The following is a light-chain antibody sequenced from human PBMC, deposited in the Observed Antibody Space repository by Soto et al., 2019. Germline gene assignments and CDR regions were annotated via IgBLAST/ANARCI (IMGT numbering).Light chain of an antibody. Sequence: QSALTQPRSVSGSPGQSVTISCTGSSSDVGAYNYVSWYQQHPGKAPKLMIYDVSKRPSGVPDRFSGSKSGNTASLTISGLQAEDEADYYCCSYAGSYTRVFGGGTKVPVL. CDR2: DVS. V-gene: IGLV2-11*01. J-gene: IGLJ2*01. CDR3: CSYAGSYTRV. CDR1: SSDVGAYNY.